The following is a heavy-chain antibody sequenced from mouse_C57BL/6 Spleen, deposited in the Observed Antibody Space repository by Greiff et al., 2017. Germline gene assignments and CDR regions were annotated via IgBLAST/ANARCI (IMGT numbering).Heavy chain of an antibody. CDR1: GYAFSSSW. Sequence: VQLQESGPELVKPGASVKISCKASGYAFSSSWMNWVKQRPGKGLEWIGRIYPGDGDTNYNGKFKGKATLTADKSSSTAYMQLSSLTSEDSAVYFCARSGDGYYSYWGQGTTLTVSS. D-gene: IGHD2-3*01. CDR2: IYPGDGDT. V-gene: IGHV1-82*01. CDR3: ARSGDGYYSY. J-gene: IGHJ2*01.